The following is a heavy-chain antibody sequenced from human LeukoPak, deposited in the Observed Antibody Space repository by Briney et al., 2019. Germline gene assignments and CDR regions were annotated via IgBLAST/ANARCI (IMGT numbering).Heavy chain of an antibody. Sequence: GGSLRLSCAASGLTFSDYYMSWIRQAPGKGLEWVSYISSSSSYTNYADSVKGRFTISRDNAKNSLYLQMNSLRAEDTAVYYCARRLEYSGSKGVFDYWGQGTLVTVSS. D-gene: IGHD1-26*01. CDR2: ISSSSSYT. CDR1: GLTFSDYY. V-gene: IGHV3-11*06. CDR3: ARRLEYSGSKGVFDY. J-gene: IGHJ4*02.